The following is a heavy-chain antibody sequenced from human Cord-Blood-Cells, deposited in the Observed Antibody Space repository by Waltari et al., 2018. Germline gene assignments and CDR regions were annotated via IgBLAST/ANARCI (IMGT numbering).Heavy chain of an antibody. V-gene: IGHV4-38-2*01. J-gene: IGHJ5*02. CDR1: GYSISSGYY. Sequence: QVQLQESGPGLVKPSETLSLTCAVSGYSISSGYYWGWIRQPPGKGLEWIGSIYHSGSTYYNPSLKSRVTISVDTSKNQFSLKLSSVTAADTAVYYCARAGDYDFWSGYHNWFDPWGQGTLVTVSS. D-gene: IGHD3-3*01. CDR3: ARAGDYDFWSGYHNWFDP. CDR2: IYHSGST.